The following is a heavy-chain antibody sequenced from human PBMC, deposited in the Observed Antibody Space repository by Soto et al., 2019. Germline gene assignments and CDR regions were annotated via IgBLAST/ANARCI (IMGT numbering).Heavy chain of an antibody. V-gene: IGHV1-46*03. Sequence: QVQLVQSGAEVKKPGASVKVSCKASGYTFTSYYMHWVRQAPGQGLEWMGIINPSGGSTSYAQKLQGRVTMTRDTSTSTVYMELSSLRSEDTAVYYCARVSYDYILGSYPHYSGAFDIWGQGTMVTVSS. CDR2: INPSGGST. D-gene: IGHD3-16*02. CDR1: GYTFTSYY. CDR3: ARVSYDYILGSYPHYSGAFDI. J-gene: IGHJ3*02.